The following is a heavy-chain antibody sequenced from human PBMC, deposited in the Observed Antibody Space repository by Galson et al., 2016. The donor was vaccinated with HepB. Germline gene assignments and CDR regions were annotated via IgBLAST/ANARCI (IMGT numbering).Heavy chain of an antibody. J-gene: IGHJ6*02. CDR2: ISYDGSNK. D-gene: IGHD5-18*01. CDR3: AKDRTGGYSYGNRYYFYGMDV. V-gene: IGHV3-30*18. CDR1: GFTFSYYG. Sequence: SLRLSCAASGFTFSYYGMHWVRQAPGKGLDWVTVISYDGSNKYYADSVKGRFIISRDNSKNTLYPQMNSLRAEDTAVYYCAKDRTGGYSYGNRYYFYGMDVWGQGTTVSVSS.